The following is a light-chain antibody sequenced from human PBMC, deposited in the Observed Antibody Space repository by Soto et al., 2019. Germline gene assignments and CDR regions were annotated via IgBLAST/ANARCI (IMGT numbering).Light chain of an antibody. J-gene: IGKJ4*01. Sequence: EIVLTQSPATLSVSPGERATLSCRASQSVSTNLVWYQQKPGQAPRLLIFGASTSAINFPARFSGNGSGTEFTLSISSLESEDFGVYYCQQYINWPPLTFGGGTKVEIK. V-gene: IGKV3-15*01. CDR3: QQYINWPPLT. CDR1: QSVSTN. CDR2: GAS.